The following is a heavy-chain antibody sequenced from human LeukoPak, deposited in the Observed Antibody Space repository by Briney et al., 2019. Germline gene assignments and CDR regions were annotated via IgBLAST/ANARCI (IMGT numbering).Heavy chain of an antibody. J-gene: IGHJ4*02. V-gene: IGHV4-30-2*01. CDR2: IYHSGST. CDR3: ARDLIAVAQFDY. Sequence: SETLSLTCAVSGGSISSGGYSWSWIRQPPGKGLEWIGYIYHSGSTYYNPSLKSRVTISVDRSKNQSSLKLSSVTAADTAVYYCARDLIAVAQFDYWGQGTLVTVSS. D-gene: IGHD6-19*01. CDR1: GGSISSGGYS.